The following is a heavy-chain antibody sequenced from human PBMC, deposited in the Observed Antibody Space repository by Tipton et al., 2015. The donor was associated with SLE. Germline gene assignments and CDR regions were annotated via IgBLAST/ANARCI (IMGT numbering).Heavy chain of an antibody. J-gene: IGHJ4*02. Sequence: TLSLTCTVSGGSISSSSYYWGWIRQPPGKGLEWIGSIYYSGGTTYNPSLKSRVTISVDTSKNQFSLKLSSVTAADTAVYYCANGGGQVDPFDYWGQGTLVTVSS. D-gene: IGHD1-26*01. CDR3: ANGGGQVDPFDY. CDR2: IYYSGGT. V-gene: IGHV4-39*07. CDR1: GGSISSSSYY.